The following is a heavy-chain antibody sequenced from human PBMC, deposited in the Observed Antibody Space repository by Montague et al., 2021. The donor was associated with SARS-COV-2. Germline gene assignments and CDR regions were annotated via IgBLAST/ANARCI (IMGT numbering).Heavy chain of an antibody. Sequence: SETLSLTCTVSGGSIRSSDYYWGWIRQPPGKGLEWIGTIFYTGHIYYNPSLESRLTISIDTSKNQFSLNLFSVTAADTALYFCTRARSKAIDYWGQGALVTVSS. CDR1: GGSIRSSDYY. D-gene: IGHD2/OR15-2a*01. CDR2: IFYTGHI. V-gene: IGHV4-39*07. J-gene: IGHJ4*02. CDR3: TRARSKAIDY.